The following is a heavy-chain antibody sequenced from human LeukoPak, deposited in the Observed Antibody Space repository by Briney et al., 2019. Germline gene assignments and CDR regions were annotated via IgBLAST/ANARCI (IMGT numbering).Heavy chain of an antibody. CDR2: ISGSGGTI. CDR3: ARDPRDSSGYYGYFQH. CDR1: GFTFSDYY. Sequence: GGSLRLSCAASGFTFSDYYMNWLRQAPGKGLEWISYISGSGGTICYADSVKGRFTISRDNGRNSLYLQMNSRRAEDTAVYYCARDPRDSSGYYGYFQHWGQGTLVTVSS. J-gene: IGHJ1*01. D-gene: IGHD3-22*01. V-gene: IGHV3-11*04.